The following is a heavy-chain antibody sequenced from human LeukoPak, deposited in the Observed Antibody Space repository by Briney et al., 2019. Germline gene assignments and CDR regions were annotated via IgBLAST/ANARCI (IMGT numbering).Heavy chain of an antibody. CDR3: ARDLAAVAGSGSYYYMDV. D-gene: IGHD6-19*01. CDR1: GGSISGNY. V-gene: IGHV4-59*01. CDR2: IYYSGST. Sequence: PSETLSLTCTVSGGSISGNYWSWIRQPPGKGLEWIGYIYYSGSTNYNPSLKSRVTISVDTSKNQFSLKLSSVTAADTAVYYCARDLAAVAGSGSYYYMDVWGKGTTVTVSS. J-gene: IGHJ6*03.